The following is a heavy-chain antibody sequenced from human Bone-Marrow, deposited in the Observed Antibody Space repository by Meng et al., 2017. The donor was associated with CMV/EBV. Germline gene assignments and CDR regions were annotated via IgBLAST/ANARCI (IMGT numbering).Heavy chain of an antibody. CDR2: IYYSGST. CDR3: AGYIPGPDAFDI. J-gene: IGHJ3*02. V-gene: IGHV4-30-4*08. Sequence: LRLSCTVSGGSISSGDYYWSWIRQPPGKGLEWIGYIYYSGSTYYNPSLKSRVTISVDTSKNQFSLKLSSVTAADTAVYYCAGYIPGPDAFDIWGQGTMVTVSS. CDR1: GGSISSGDYY. D-gene: IGHD3-16*02.